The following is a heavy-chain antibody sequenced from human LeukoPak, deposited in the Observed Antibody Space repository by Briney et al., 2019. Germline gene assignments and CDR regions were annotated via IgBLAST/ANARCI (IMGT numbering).Heavy chain of an antibody. CDR3: ARDDIVVANFDY. V-gene: IGHV1-46*01. CDR2: INPSGGST. Sequence: ASVKVSCKASGYTFTSYYMHWVRQAPGQGLEWMGIINPSGGSTSYAQKFQGRVTMSRDTSTSTVYMELSSLRSEVTAVYYCARDDIVVANFDYWGQGTLVTVSS. D-gene: IGHD2-15*01. CDR1: GYTFTSYY. J-gene: IGHJ4*02.